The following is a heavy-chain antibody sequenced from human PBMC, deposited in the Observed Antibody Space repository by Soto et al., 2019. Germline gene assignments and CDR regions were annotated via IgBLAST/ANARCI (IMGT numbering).Heavy chain of an antibody. J-gene: IGHJ2*01. V-gene: IGHV3-23*01. Sequence: EVQLLESGGGLVQPGGSLRLSCAASGFTFSTYTMSWVRQAPGKGMECVSAISGTGGSSSYTDSVKGRFTISRDNSKNTLSLQMDSLRAEDKARYYCAKRAVAGRNWYFDLWGRGTLVTVSS. D-gene: IGHD6-19*01. CDR2: ISGTGGSS. CDR3: AKRAVAGRNWYFDL. CDR1: GFTFSTYT.